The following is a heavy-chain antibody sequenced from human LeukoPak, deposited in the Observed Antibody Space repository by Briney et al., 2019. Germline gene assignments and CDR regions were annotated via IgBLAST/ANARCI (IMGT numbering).Heavy chain of an antibody. CDR3: ARMLRGSSWPGTPDYYYGMDV. CDR2: NYYSGST. J-gene: IGHJ6*02. V-gene: IGHV4-59*02. CDR1: GDPVNSYY. Sequence: PSETLSLTCSVSGDPVNSYYWSWIRQPPGKGLEWIGYNYYSGSTNYNPSLKSRVTISVDTSKKQFSMKLTSVTAADTAVYYCARMLRGSSWPGTPDYYYGMDVWGQGTTVTVSS. D-gene: IGHD6-13*01.